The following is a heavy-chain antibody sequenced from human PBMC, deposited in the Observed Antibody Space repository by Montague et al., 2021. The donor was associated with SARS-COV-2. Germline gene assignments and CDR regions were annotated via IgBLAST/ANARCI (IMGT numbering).Heavy chain of an antibody. D-gene: IGHD6-19*01. J-gene: IGHJ3*02. Sequence: SETLSLTCTVSGGSISSYYWSWIRQHPGKGLEWIGYIYYSGSTXXXPSXKSRVTISVDTSKNQFSLQLSSVTAADTAVYYCARGSGWMGNAFDIWGQGTMVTVSS. V-gene: IGHV4-59*01. CDR2: IYYSGST. CDR3: ARGSGWMGNAFDI. CDR1: GGSISSYY.